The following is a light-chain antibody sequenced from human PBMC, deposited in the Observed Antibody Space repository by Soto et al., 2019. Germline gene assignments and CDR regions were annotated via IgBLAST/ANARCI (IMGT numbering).Light chain of an antibody. CDR3: AAWDASLSGPV. CDR1: SSNIGNNY. J-gene: IGLJ3*02. V-gene: IGLV1-47*01. CDR2: KNN. Sequence: QSVLTQPPSVSAAPGQKVTISCSGSSSNIGNNYVSWYQQLPGTAPKLLIYKNNQRPSGVPDRFSGSKYGTSASLAIGGLRSEDEADYYCAAWDASLSGPVFGGGTKLTVL.